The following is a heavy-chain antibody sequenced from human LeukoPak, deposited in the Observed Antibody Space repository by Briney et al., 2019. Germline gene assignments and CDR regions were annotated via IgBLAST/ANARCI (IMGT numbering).Heavy chain of an antibody. CDR2: IIPIFGTA. CDR1: GGTFSSYA. D-gene: IGHD3-3*01. V-gene: IGHV1-69*13. CDR3: ARDKSGTDYDPGPLDY. Sequence: EASVKVSCKASGGTFSSYAISWVRQAPGQGLEWMGGIIPIFGTANYAQKFQGRVTITADESTSTAYMELSSLRSEDTAVYYCARDKSGTDYDPGPLDYWGQGTLVTVSS. J-gene: IGHJ4*02.